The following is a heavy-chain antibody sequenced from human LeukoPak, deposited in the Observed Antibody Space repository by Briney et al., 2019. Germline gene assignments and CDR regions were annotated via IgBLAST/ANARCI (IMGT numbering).Heavy chain of an antibody. D-gene: IGHD3-10*01. CDR3: ATSPTYYYGSGSYYNVSWFDP. V-gene: IGHV1-24*01. J-gene: IGHJ5*02. Sequence: ASVTVSCKVSGYTLTELSMHWVRQAPGKGLEWMGGFDPEDGETIYAQKFQGRVTMTEDTSTDTAYMELSSLRSEDTAVYYCATSPTYYYGSGSYYNVSWFDPWGQGTLVTVSS. CDR1: GYTLTELS. CDR2: FDPEDGET.